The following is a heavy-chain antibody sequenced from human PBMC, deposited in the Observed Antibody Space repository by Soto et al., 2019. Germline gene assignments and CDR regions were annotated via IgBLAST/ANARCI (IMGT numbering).Heavy chain of an antibody. Sequence: QAQVIESGGGVVQPGGSLRLSYTTSGFIFGSYSMHWFRQAPGKRLEWVAVISSSGGTTIYADSVKGRFTISRDHSKNTVSLQSNRLRVDDTAVYYCAREFEFFQWFFDNWGQGIPVTVSS. D-gene: IGHD3-9*01. CDR3: AREFEFFQWFFDN. CDR1: GFIFGSYS. CDR2: ISSSGGTT. J-gene: IGHJ4*02. V-gene: IGHV3-30-3*01.